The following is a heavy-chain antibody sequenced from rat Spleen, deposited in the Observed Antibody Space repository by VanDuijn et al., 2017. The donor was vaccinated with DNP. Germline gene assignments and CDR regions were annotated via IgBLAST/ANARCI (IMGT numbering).Heavy chain of an antibody. Sequence: QVQLKESGPGLVQPSQTLSLTCTVSGFSLTSYGVSWVRQPPGKGLEWIASMSSGGSTYYNSALKSRLSISRDTSKNQVFLKMNSLQTDDTGTYYCTRTTRPSAMDAWGQGTSVTVSS. J-gene: IGHJ4*01. CDR3: TRTTRPSAMDA. D-gene: IGHD1-4*01. CDR1: GFSLTSYG. CDR2: MSSGGST. V-gene: IGHV2S8*01.